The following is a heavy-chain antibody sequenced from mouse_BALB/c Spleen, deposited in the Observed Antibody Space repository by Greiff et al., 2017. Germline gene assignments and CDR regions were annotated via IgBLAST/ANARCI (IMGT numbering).Heavy chain of an antibody. CDR1: GFTFSSYY. CDR3: ARGYYGNFYAMDY. D-gene: IGHD2-1*01. V-gene: IGHV5-6-5*01. J-gene: IGHJ4*01. Sequence: EVKLVESGGGLVKLGGSLKLSCAASGFTFSSYYMSWVRQTPEKRLELVAAISSGGSTYYPDSVKGRFTISRDNARNILYLQMSSLRSEDTAMYYCARGYYGNFYAMDYWGQGTSVTVSS. CDR2: ISSGGST.